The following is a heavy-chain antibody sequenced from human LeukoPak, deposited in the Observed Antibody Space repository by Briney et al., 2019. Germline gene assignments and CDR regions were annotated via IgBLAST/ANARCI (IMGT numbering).Heavy chain of an antibody. V-gene: IGHV4-59*01. D-gene: IGHD3-22*01. CDR2: IYYSGST. J-gene: IGHJ3*02. Sequence: SETLSLTCTVSGGSISSYYWSWIRRPPGKGLEWIGYIYYSGSTNYNPSLKSRVTISVDTSKNQFSLKLSSVTAADTAVYYCARYSPYYDSSGYAFDIWGQGTMVTVSS. CDR3: ARYSPYYDSSGYAFDI. CDR1: GGSISSYY.